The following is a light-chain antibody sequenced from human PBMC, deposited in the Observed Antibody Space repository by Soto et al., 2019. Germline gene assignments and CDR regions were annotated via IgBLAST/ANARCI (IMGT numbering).Light chain of an antibody. CDR2: AAS. CDR3: QQRTA. J-gene: IGKJ1*01. V-gene: IGKV1-39*01. CDR1: QSISSY. Sequence: DIQMTQSPSSLSASVGDRVTITCRASQSISSYLNWYQQKPGKAPKLLIYAASSLQSGVPSRFSGSGSETDFTLTISSLRPEDFATYYCQQRTAFGQGTKVEIK.